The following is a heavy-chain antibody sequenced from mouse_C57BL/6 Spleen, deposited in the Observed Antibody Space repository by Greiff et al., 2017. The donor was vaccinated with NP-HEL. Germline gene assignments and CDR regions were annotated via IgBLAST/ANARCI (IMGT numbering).Heavy chain of an antibody. D-gene: IGHD2-4*01. V-gene: IGHV3-6*01. J-gene: IGHJ3*01. CDR2: ISYDGSN. CDR3: ERYDYDPVAY. CDR1: GYSITSGYY. Sequence: EVQLQESGPGLVKPSQSLSLTCSVTGYSITSGYYWNWIRQFPGNKLEWMGYISYDGSNNYNPSLKNRISITRDTSKNQFFLKLNSVTTEDTATYYCERYDYDPVAYWGQGALVTVSA.